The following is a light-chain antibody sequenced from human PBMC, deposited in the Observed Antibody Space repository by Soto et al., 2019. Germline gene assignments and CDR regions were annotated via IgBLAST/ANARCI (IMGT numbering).Light chain of an antibody. Sequence: QSALTQPASVSGSPGQSITISCTGTNSDVGGYNFVSWYQQHPGKAPKLMIYDVSNRPSGVSNRFSGSKSGNTASLNISGLKAEDEADYYCSSYTSSSIPYVFGIGTKVTVL. CDR1: NSDVGGYNF. J-gene: IGLJ1*01. V-gene: IGLV2-14*01. CDR2: DVS. CDR3: SSYTSSSIPYV.